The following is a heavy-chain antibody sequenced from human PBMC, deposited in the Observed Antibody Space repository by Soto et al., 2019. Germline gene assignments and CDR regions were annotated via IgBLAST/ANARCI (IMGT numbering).Heavy chain of an antibody. J-gene: IGHJ4*02. CDR2: ISGSGGST. D-gene: IGHD1-26*01. CDR3: AKDLFCCGSYPSCFDY. Sequence: GGSLRLSCAASGFTFSSYAMSWVRQAPGKGLEWVSAISGSGGSTYYEDSVKGRFSISRDNSKNTLYLQMNSLRAEDTAVYYCAKDLFCCGSYPSCFDYWGQGTLVTVSS. V-gene: IGHV3-23*01. CDR1: GFTFSSYA.